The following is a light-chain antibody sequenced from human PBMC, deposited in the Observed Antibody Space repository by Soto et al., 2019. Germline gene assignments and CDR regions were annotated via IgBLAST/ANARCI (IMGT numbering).Light chain of an antibody. V-gene: IGLV2-18*02. Sequence: QSALTQPPSVSGSPGQSVTISCTGTSSDVGRYNRVSWYQQPPGTAPKLMIYEVSNRPSGVPDRFSGSKSGNPASLTISGLQAEDEPDYHCSSYTSRSTLLFGGGTDLTVL. CDR2: EVS. CDR3: SSYTSRSTLL. CDR1: SSDVGRYNR. J-gene: IGLJ2*01.